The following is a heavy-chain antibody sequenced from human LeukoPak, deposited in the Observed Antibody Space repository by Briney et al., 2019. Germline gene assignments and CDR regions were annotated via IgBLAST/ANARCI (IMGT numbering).Heavy chain of an antibody. CDR1: GYSFTSYW. CDR3: ARLGYYGSPYTYYFEY. CDR2: IYPGDSDT. J-gene: IGHJ4*02. Sequence: GESLKITCKGSGYSFTSYWIGWVRQMPGKGLEWMGIIYPGDSDTRYSPSFQGQVTISADKSISTAYLQWSSLKASDTAMYYCARLGYYGSPYTYYFEYWGQGTSVTVSS. D-gene: IGHD3-10*01. V-gene: IGHV5-51*01.